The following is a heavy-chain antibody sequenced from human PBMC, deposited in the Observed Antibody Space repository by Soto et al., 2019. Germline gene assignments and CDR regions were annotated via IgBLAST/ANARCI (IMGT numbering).Heavy chain of an antibody. J-gene: IGHJ6*02. V-gene: IGHV1-69*13. Sequence: SVKVSCKASGGTFTNYAFSWVRQAPGQGLEWMGGIIPVFGTPDYAQKFQGRVTITADESTRTASMELSSLRPDDTAVYYCAREWSAAGHFYGMDVWGQGTTVTVSS. CDR1: GGTFTNYA. CDR2: IIPVFGTP. D-gene: IGHD6-13*01. CDR3: AREWSAAGHFYGMDV.